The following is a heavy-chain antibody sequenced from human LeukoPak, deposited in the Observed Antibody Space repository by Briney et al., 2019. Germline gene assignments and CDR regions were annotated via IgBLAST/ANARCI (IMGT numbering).Heavy chain of an antibody. Sequence: SETLSLTCSVSGGSISSYYWSWIRQPPGKGLEWIGYLYYSGSTNSNPSLKSRVTMSVGTSKNQFSLKLRSVTAADTAVYYCARGGSGISNAFDIWGQGTMVTVSS. CDR3: ARGGSGISNAFDI. CDR1: GGSISSYY. CDR2: LYYSGST. D-gene: IGHD3-10*01. V-gene: IGHV4-59*01. J-gene: IGHJ3*02.